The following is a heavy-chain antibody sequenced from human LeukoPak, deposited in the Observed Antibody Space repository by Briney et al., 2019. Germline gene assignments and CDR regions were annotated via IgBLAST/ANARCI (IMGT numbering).Heavy chain of an antibody. CDR1: GGSFSGYY. CDR3: ARQGAETNWFDP. V-gene: IGHV4-34*01. J-gene: IGHJ5*02. D-gene: IGHD3-16*01. CDR2: INHSGST. Sequence: PSETLSLTCAVYGGSFSGYYWSWIRQPPGKGLEWIGEINHSGSTYYNPSLKSRVTISVDTSKNQFSLKLSSVTAADTAVYYCARQGAETNWFDPWGQGTLVTVSS.